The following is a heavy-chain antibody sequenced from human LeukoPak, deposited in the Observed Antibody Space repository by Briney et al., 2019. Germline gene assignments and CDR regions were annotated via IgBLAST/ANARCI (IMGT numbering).Heavy chain of an antibody. CDR1: GFTFSSYW. CDR2: INSDESST. V-gene: IGHV3-74*01. J-gene: IGHJ4*02. D-gene: IGHD1-26*01. Sequence: GGSLRLSCAASGFTFSSYWMHCVRHAPGKGLVWVSRINSDESSTSYADSVKGRFTISRDNAKSTLYLRMNSLRAEDTAVYYCARGSREIAPYYFDYWGQGTLVTVSS. CDR3: ARGSREIAPYYFDY.